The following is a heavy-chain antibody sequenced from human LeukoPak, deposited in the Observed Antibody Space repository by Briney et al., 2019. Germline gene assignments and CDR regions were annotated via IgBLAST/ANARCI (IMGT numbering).Heavy chain of an antibody. Sequence: GGSLRLSCAASGFIFSSYAMSWVRQAPGKGLEWVSAISASAGTTYYADSVKGRFTISRDNAKNTLHLQMHSLRAEDTALYYCAKDQSTSWQCKYFQHWGRGTLVTVSS. V-gene: IGHV3-23*01. CDR1: GFIFSSYA. J-gene: IGHJ1*01. CDR2: ISASAGTT. D-gene: IGHD6-19*01. CDR3: AKDQSTSWQCKYFQH.